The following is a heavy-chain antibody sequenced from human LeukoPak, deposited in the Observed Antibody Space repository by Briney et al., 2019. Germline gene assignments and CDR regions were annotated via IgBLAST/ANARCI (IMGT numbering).Heavy chain of an antibody. CDR1: GGTFSSYA. CDR2: IIPIFGTA. Sequence: ASVKVSCKASGGTFSSYAISWVRQAPGQGLEWMGGIIPIFGTANYAQKFRGRVTITADKSTRTAYMGLSSLRSEDTAVYYCAKAPGGIVAYWGQGTLVTVSS. J-gene: IGHJ4*02. V-gene: IGHV1-69*06. CDR3: AKAPGGIVAY. D-gene: IGHD3-16*01.